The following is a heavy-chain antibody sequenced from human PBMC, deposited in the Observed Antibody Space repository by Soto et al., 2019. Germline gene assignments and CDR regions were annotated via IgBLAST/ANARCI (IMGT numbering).Heavy chain of an antibody. D-gene: IGHD3-10*01. CDR1: GGSISSSSYH. CDR3: ASGGDYYGSGTEFSPYYYYYYGMDV. Sequence: SETLSLTCTVSGGSISSSSYHWGWIRQPPGKGLEWIGSIYYSGSTYYNPSLKSRVTISVDTSKNQFSLKLSSVTAADTAVYYCASGGDYYGSGTEFSPYYYYYYGMDVWGQGTTVTVSS. V-gene: IGHV4-39*01. CDR2: IYYSGST. J-gene: IGHJ6*02.